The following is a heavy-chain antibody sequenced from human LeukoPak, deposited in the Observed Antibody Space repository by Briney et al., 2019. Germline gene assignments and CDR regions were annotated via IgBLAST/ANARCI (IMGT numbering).Heavy chain of an antibody. CDR1: GPSFSSYN. V-gene: IGHV3-48*01. D-gene: IGHD6-13*01. CDR3: VAASAFSSSWRS. Sequence: GGSLRLSCVASGPSFSSYNMYWVRQAPGKGPEWVAYITASDTTKYYADSVKGRSAISRDNVKKSLFLQMNSLRAEDTAVYYCVAASAFSSSWRSWGQGTVVTVSS. J-gene: IGHJ5*02. CDR2: ITASDTTK.